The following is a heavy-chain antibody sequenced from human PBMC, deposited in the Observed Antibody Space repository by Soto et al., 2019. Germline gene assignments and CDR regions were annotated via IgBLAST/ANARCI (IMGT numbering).Heavy chain of an antibody. V-gene: IGHV4-4*07. J-gene: IGHJ3*01. Sequence: QVQLQESGPGLVKPSETLSLICTVSGGSISNYFWDWIRQPAGKGLEWIRRIFSSGSTNYNASLKSRVTRSVDTSKNQVSLKLTSMTAADTAVYYCSRNVAAPGVSGSGGAFDFCGQGTMVTVSS. D-gene: IGHD5-12*01. CDR3: SRNVAAPGVSGSGGAFDF. CDR2: IFSSGST. CDR1: GGSISNYF.